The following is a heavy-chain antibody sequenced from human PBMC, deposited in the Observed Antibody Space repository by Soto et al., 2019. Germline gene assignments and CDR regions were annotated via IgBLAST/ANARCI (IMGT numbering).Heavy chain of an antibody. Sequence: QERLVQSGAEVRKPGSSVKVSCKVTGGTSTRYAINWVRQAPGQGLEWMGGIVPMFGTSKYAQKFQGRVTITADTSTNIAYMELRSLRSEVTAVYYCNRGSEYDFWSGYLWGQVTLVSVSS. V-gene: IGHV1-69*06. CDR1: GGTSTRYA. CDR2: IVPMFGTS. J-gene: IGHJ4*02. D-gene: IGHD3-3*01. CDR3: NRGSEYDFWSGYL.